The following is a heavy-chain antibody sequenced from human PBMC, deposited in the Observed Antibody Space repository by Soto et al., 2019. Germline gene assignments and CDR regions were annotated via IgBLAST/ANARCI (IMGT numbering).Heavy chain of an antibody. CDR3: ARDRSSGRAYYYYGMDV. CDR2: ISYDGSNK. D-gene: IGHD6-19*01. Sequence: GGSLRLSCAASGFTFSSYAMHWVRQAPGKGLEWVAVISYDGSNKYYADSVKGRFTISRDNSKNTLYLQMNSLRAEDTAVYYCARDRSSGRAYYYYGMDVWGQGTTVTVSS. J-gene: IGHJ6*02. CDR1: GFTFSSYA. V-gene: IGHV3-30-3*01.